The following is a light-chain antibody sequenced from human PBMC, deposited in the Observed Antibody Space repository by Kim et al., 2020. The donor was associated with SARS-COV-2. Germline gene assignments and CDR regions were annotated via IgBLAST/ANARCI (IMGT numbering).Light chain of an antibody. Sequence: LGQTVRNTCQGDSLRTYYANWYQQKPGQAPLLVIYGENHRPSGIPDRFSGSNSGNTASLTITGAQAEDEADYYCNSRDLSGNHLYVFGAGTKVTVL. CDR3: NSRDLSGNHLYV. V-gene: IGLV3-19*01. J-gene: IGLJ1*01. CDR2: GEN. CDR1: SLRTYY.